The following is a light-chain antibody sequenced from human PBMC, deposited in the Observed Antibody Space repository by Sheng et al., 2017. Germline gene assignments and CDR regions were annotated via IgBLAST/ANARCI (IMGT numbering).Light chain of an antibody. V-gene: IGKV1-NL1*01. CDR2: DAS. J-gene: IGKJ2*01. CDR1: QSISSY. Sequence: DIQLTQSPSSLSASVGDRVTITCRASQSISSYLNWYQQKPGKAPKLLLFDASRLESGVPSRFSGSGSGTDYTLTISSLQPKDFATYYCQQYYTTPYTFGQGTKLEIK. CDR3: QQYYTTPYT.